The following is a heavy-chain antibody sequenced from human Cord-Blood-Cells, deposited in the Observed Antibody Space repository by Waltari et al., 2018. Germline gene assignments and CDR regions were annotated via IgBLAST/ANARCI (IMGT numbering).Heavy chain of an antibody. CDR1: GGSIISSSYY. J-gene: IGHJ4*02. CDR2: IYYSGST. Sequence: QLQLQESGPGLVKPSETLSPTCTVSGGSIISSSYYWGWIRPPPGKGLEWIGSIYYSGSTYYNPSLKSRVTISVDTFKNQFSLKLSSVTAADTAVYYCASRRRDGYNYYFDYWGQGTLVTVSS. CDR3: ASRRRDGYNYYFDY. D-gene: IGHD5-12*01. V-gene: IGHV4-39*01.